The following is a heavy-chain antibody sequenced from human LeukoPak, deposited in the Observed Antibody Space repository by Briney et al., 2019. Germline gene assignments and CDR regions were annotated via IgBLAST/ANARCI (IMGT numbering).Heavy chain of an antibody. J-gene: IGHJ4*02. D-gene: IGHD3-10*01. CDR2: IKQDGSEK. V-gene: IGHV3-7*01. Sequence: GGSLRLSCAASGFTFSSYWMSWVRQAPGKGLEWVANIKQDGSEKYYVDSVKGRFTISRDNAKNSLYLQMNSLRAEDTAVYYCAKDWDDYYGSGSYFDYRGQGTLVTVSS. CDR3: AKDWDDYYGSGSYFDY. CDR1: GFTFSSYW.